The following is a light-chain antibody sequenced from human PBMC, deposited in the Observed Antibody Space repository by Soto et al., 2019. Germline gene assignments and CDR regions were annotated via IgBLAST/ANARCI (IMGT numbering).Light chain of an antibody. CDR1: QDISNY. CDR3: LQHISYPLT. V-gene: IGKV1-17*03. CDR2: AAS. Sequence: DIQMTQSPSVMSASVGDRVTITCRASQDISNYLAWFQQKPGEVPKRLIYAASNLQSGVPSRFSGSGSATKFTLTISSLQPEDFATYYCLQHISYPLTFGGGTRMDIK. J-gene: IGKJ4*01.